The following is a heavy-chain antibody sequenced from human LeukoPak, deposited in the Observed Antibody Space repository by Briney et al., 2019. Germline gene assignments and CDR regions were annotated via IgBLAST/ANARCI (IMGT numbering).Heavy chain of an antibody. J-gene: IGHJ4*02. CDR3: ARGSMVDY. V-gene: IGHV4-59*01. D-gene: IGHD2/OR15-2a*01. CDR2: IYYSGST. Sequence: SETLSLTCAVSGGSFSGYYWSWIRQPPGKGLEWIGYIYYSGSTNYNPSLKSRVTISVDTSKNQFSLKLSSVTAADTAVYYCARGSMVDYWGQGTLVTVSS. CDR1: GGSFSGYY.